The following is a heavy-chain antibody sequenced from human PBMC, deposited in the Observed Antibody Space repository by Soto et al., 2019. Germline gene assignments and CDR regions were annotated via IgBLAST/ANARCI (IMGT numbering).Heavy chain of an antibody. J-gene: IGHJ4*02. CDR2: IKEDGSEK. Sequence: GGSLRLSCAASGFTFSSFWRSWVRQAPGKGLEWVANIKEDGSEKSYVDSVKGRFTISRDDAKNSLYLQMKSLRAEDTAMYYCARGKLWLDYWGQGTLVTVSS. CDR1: GFTFSSFW. CDR3: ARGKLWLDY. D-gene: IGHD3-10*01. V-gene: IGHV3-7*05.